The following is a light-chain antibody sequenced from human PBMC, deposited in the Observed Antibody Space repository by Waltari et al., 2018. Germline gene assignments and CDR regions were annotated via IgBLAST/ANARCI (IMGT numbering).Light chain of an antibody. J-gene: IGLJ2*01. V-gene: IGLV1-47*02. CDR2: YSN. CDR1: NSNIGGNH. CDR3: AAWDNSLSAWI. Sequence: QSVLTQPPSASGTPGQSVTISCSGSNSNIGGNHIYWYQQLPGTAPKLLISYSNPRPSGVPDRFSGSKSGTSASLAITGLRSEDEADYYCAAWDNSLSAWIFGGGTRLTVL.